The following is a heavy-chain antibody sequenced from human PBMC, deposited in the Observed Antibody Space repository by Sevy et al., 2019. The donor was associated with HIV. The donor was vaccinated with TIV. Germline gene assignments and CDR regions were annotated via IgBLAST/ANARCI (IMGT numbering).Heavy chain of an antibody. Sequence: GGSLRLSCAASGFTFSSYSMNWVRQAPGKGLEWVSSISSSSSYLYYADSVKGRFTISRDNAKNSLYLQMNSLRAEDTAVYYCARDIAARSPYYFDYWGQGTLVTVSS. CDR3: ARDIAARSPYYFDY. J-gene: IGHJ4*02. CDR1: GFTFSSYS. V-gene: IGHV3-21*01. CDR2: ISSSSSYL. D-gene: IGHD6-6*01.